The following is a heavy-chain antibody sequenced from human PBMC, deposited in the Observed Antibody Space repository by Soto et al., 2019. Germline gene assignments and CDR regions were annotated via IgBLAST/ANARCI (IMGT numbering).Heavy chain of an antibody. Sequence: LQLQKSGSGLVKPSQTLSLTCTVSGGSISSGDYSWSWIRQPPGKGLEWIGYIYHSGSTYYNPSLWGRVTVSVDRSENQFSLKLSSVTAADTAVYYCARGGYYDTSGFGIYYYAMDVWGQGTTVTVSS. V-gene: IGHV4-30-2*01. CDR1: GGSISSGDYS. CDR2: IYHSGST. J-gene: IGHJ6*02. CDR3: ARGGYYDTSGFGIYYYAMDV. D-gene: IGHD3-22*01.